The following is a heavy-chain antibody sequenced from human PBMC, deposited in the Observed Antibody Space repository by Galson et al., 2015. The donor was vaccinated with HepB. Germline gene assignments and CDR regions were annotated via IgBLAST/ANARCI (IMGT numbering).Heavy chain of an antibody. J-gene: IGHJ2*01. CDR2: ISGGGGNT. CDR3: AKDLSTSGWPAWYFDL. V-gene: IGHV3-23*01. D-gene: IGHD6-19*01. Sequence: LRLSCAASGFTFRYYAMSWVRQPPGKGLEWVSTISGGGGNTFYADSVKGRFTISRDNSKNTLYLQMNSLRVEDSAVYHCAKDLSTSGWPAWYFDLWGRGTLVTVSS. CDR1: GFTFRYYA.